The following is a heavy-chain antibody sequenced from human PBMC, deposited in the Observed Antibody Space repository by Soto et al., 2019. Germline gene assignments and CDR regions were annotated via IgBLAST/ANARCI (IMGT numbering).Heavy chain of an antibody. J-gene: IGHJ6*02. D-gene: IGHD3-10*02. CDR2: INPSGGST. CDR3: ARDPTMSRYYYYGMDV. CDR1: GYTFTSYY. Sequence: ASVKVSCKASGYTFTSYYMHWVRQAPGQGLEWMGIINPSGGSTSYAQKFQGRVTMTRDTSTSTVYMELSSLRSEDTAVYYCARDPTMSRYYYYGMDVWGQGTTVTVSS. V-gene: IGHV1-46*03.